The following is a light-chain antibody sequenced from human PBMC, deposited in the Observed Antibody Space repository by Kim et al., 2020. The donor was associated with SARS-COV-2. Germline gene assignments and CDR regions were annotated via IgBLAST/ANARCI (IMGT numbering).Light chain of an antibody. Sequence: VSPGQTVSITCSGDKLGDKYASWYQQKPGQSPVLVIYQDSKRPSGIPERFSGSNSGNTATLTISGTQAMDEADYYCQAWDSSTAAVFGGGTQLTVL. V-gene: IGLV3-1*01. CDR2: QDS. CDR3: QAWDSSTAAV. CDR1: KLGDKY. J-gene: IGLJ7*01.